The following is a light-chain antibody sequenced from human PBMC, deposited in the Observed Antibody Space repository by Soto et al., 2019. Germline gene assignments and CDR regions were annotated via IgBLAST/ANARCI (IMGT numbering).Light chain of an antibody. CDR2: DNN. CDR3: GTWDSSLSAVV. Sequence: QSVLTQPPSVSAAPGQKVTISCSGSSSNIGNNDVSWYQQLPGTAPKLLIYDNNKRPAGFPDRFSGSKPGTSATLGITGLQTGDEADYYCGTWDSSLSAVVFGGGTKLTVL. CDR1: SSNIGNND. J-gene: IGLJ2*01. V-gene: IGLV1-51*01.